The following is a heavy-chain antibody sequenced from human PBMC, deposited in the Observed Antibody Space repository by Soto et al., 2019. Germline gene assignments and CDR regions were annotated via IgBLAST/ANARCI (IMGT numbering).Heavy chain of an antibody. CDR3: ATQKRLYCSSTSCYGYGMDV. J-gene: IGHJ6*02. V-gene: IGHV1-18*01. CDR1: GYTFTSYG. D-gene: IGHD2-2*01. CDR2: ISAYNGNT. Sequence: QVQLVQSGAEVKKPGASVKVSCKASGYTFTSYGISWVRQATGQGLEWMGWISAYNGNTNYAQKLQGRVTMTTDTTTSTAYMELRSLRSDDTAVYYCATQKRLYCSSTSCYGYGMDVWGQATTVTVSS.